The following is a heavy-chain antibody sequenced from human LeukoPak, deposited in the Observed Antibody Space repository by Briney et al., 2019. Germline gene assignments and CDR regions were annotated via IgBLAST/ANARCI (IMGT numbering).Heavy chain of an antibody. V-gene: IGHV3-23*01. D-gene: IGHD3-16*01. CDR2: ISGSGGST. Sequence: GGSLRLSCAASGFSFSSYAMSWVRQAPGRGLEWVSAISGSGGSTYYADSVKGRFTISRDNSKNTLYLQMNSLRAEDTAVYYCAKEGQEGGNYYYYMDVRGKGTTVTVSS. CDR3: AKEGQEGGNYYYYMDV. CDR1: GFSFSSYA. J-gene: IGHJ6*03.